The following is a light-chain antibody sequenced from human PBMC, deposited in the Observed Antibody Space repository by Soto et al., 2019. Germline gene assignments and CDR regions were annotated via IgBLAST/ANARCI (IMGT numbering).Light chain of an antibody. V-gene: IGKV3-20*01. CDR3: QRYSTSPPLT. CDR2: GAS. J-gene: IGKJ4*01. CDR1: QSVSSSY. Sequence: EVVLAQSPGTLSLSPGDRATLSCRASQSVSSSYSAWYQQKPGQPPRLLIYGASSRATGIPDRFSGSGSGTDFTLTISSLEPEDFAVYYCQRYSTSPPLTFGGGTKVEIK.